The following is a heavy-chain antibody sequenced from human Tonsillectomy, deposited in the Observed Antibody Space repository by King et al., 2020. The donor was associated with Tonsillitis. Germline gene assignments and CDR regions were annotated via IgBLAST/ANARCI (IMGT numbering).Heavy chain of an antibody. V-gene: IGHV4-39*01. D-gene: IGHD1-26*01. J-gene: IGHJ4*02. CDR3: ARYVSGSFDY. Sequence: QLQESGPGVVKPSETLSLTCTVSGGSISSGEHYWAWIRQPPGKGLEWISYMYYSGTIFYNPSLKIRITISGGTSENRFSLKLSSVTAAATAVYFCARYVSGSFDYWGQGALVTVSS. CDR1: GGSISSGEHY. CDR2: MYYSGTI.